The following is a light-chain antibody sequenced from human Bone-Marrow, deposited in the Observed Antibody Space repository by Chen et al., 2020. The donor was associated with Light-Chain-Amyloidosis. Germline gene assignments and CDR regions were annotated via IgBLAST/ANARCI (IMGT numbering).Light chain of an antibody. CDR3: SSYTITNTLV. CDR2: EVT. CDR1: SSDVGGDNH. V-gene: IGLV2-14*01. Sequence: QSALTQPASVSGSPGQSITISCTGTSSDVGGDNHVSWYQQHPDKAPKLMIYEVTNRPSWVPDRLAGSKSYNTASLTISGLQTEDEADYFCSSYTITNTLVFGSGTRVTVL. J-gene: IGLJ1*01.